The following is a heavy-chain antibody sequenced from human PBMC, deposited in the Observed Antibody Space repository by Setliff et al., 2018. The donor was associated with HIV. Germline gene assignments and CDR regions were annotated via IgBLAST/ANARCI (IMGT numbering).Heavy chain of an antibody. CDR1: GYTFTSYY. CDR2: INPSSGSI. D-gene: IGHD3-22*01. V-gene: IGHV1-46*01. CDR3: AKDMNRGGYSDSSPHDF. Sequence: ASVKVSCKASGYTFTSYYMHWVRQAPGQGLEWMGIINPSSGSISYTQMFRGRVTMTRDTSTSTVYMELSGLRSEDTAVYYCAKDMNRGGYSDSSPHDFWGQGTLVTVS. J-gene: IGHJ4*02.